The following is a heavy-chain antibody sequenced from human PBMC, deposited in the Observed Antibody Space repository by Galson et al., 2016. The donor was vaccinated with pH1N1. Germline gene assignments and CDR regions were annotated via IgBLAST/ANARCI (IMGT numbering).Heavy chain of an antibody. J-gene: IGHJ4*02. CDR3: TCNNSAQARGGVSMVKIDY. CDR2: ISHDGNVK. D-gene: IGHD3-10*01. V-gene: IGHV3-30*03. Sequence: SLRLSCAGSGFTFSSYAVHWVRQAPGGGLEWVAVISHDGNVKYYLDSVEGRFTLSRDNSQNTVYLQMDNLRHEETSFYFCTCNNSAQARGGVSMVKIDYWGQGTLVTVSS. CDR1: GFTFSSYA.